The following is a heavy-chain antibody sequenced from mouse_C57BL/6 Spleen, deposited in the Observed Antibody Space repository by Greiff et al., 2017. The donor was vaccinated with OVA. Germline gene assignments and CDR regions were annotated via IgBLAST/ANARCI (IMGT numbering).Heavy chain of an antibody. CDR2: INPNNGGT. CDR3: ARRDDYGDYDV. D-gene: IGHD2-4*01. J-gene: IGHJ1*03. V-gene: IGHV1-26*01. CDR1: GYTFTDYY. Sequence: EVQLQQSGPELVKPGASVKISCKASGYTFTDYYMNWVKQSHGKSLEWIGDINPNNGGTSYNQKFKGKATLSVDKSSSTAYMELRSLTSDDAAVYYCARRDDYGDYDVWGTGTTVTVSS.